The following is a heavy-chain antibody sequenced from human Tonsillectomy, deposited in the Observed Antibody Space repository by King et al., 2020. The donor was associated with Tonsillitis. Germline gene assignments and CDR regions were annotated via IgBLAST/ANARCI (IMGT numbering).Heavy chain of an antibody. Sequence: QLQESGPGLVKPSETLSLTCTVSGGSVSRSSYYWGWIRQPPGKGLEWIGNIYYSGSIYYNSSLKSRVTISVDTSNNQFSLKLSSVTAADTAVYYCARRPPYSSRSQDYGLDVWGQGTPVTVSS. J-gene: IGHJ6*02. V-gene: IGHV4-39*07. D-gene: IGHD6-13*01. CDR2: IYYSGSI. CDR3: ARRPPYSSRSQDYGLDV. CDR1: GGSVSRSSYY.